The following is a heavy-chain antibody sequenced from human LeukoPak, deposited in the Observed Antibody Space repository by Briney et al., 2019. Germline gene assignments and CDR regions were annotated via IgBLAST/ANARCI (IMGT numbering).Heavy chain of an antibody. Sequence: GSLRLSCAASGFTFNNYTMNWVRQAPGKGLEWVSSISGGGETTYYADSAKGRFTISRDNSQNTLYLQMNSLRAEDTAVYYCARDYADYVGYFFFDYWGQGTLLTVSP. V-gene: IGHV3-23*01. CDR2: ISGGGETT. CDR3: ARDYADYVGYFFFDY. CDR1: GFTFNNYT. D-gene: IGHD4-17*01. J-gene: IGHJ4*02.